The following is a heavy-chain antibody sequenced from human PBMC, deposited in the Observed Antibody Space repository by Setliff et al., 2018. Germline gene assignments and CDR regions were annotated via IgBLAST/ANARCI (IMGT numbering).Heavy chain of an antibody. CDR3: ARDVFPYHYEGAFDI. Sequence: GASVNVSCKASGYTFTSHYMHWVRQAPGLGLEWMGTINPSSGRTSYAQKFQGRVTMTRDTSTSTVYMDMSSLRSEDTAVYYCARDVFPYHYEGAFDIWAKGQWSPSPQ. CDR1: GYTFTSHY. J-gene: IGHJ3*02. V-gene: IGHV1-46*01. CDR2: INPSSGRT. D-gene: IGHD3-22*01.